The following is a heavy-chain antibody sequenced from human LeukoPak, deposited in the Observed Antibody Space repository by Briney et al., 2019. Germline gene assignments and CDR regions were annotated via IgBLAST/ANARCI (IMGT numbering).Heavy chain of an antibody. D-gene: IGHD2-15*01. CDR2: ISSSSSTI. Sequence: GGSLRLSCAASGFTFSSYSMNWVRQAPGKGLEWVSYISSSSSTIYYADSVKGRFTISRDNAKNSLYLQMNSLRAEDTAVYYCARELLEQVGPDAFDIWGQGTMVTVSS. CDR1: GFTFSSYS. CDR3: ARELLEQVGPDAFDI. V-gene: IGHV3-48*01. J-gene: IGHJ3*02.